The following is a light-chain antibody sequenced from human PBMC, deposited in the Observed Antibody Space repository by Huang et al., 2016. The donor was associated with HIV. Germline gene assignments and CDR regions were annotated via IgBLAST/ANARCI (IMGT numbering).Light chain of an antibody. J-gene: IGKJ2*01. CDR1: QTVLDTYNNKNY. Sequence: DIVMTQSPDSLTVSLGKRATINCKSSQTVLDTYNNKNYLAWYQQKPGQSPKLLLYWASTRQYGVPDRFSGSGSGTDFTLTISRLQAEDVAVYFCQQYFSSPNTFGQGTKLEIK. V-gene: IGKV4-1*01. CDR2: WAS. CDR3: QQYFSSPNT.